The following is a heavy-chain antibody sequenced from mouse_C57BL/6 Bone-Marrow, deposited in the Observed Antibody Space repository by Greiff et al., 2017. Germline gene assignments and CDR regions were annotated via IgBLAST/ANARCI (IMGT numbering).Heavy chain of an antibody. CDR1: GFNIKDYY. Sequence: VQLQQSGAELVRPGASVKLSCTASGFNIKDYYMHWVKQRPEQGLEWIGRIDPEDGDTEYDPKFQGKATMTADPSSNTAYLQLSSLTSEDTAVYYCTIYYYGRSYWFAYWGQGTLVTVSA. CDR2: IDPEDGDT. J-gene: IGHJ3*01. D-gene: IGHD1-1*01. V-gene: IGHV14-1*01. CDR3: TIYYYGRSYWFAY.